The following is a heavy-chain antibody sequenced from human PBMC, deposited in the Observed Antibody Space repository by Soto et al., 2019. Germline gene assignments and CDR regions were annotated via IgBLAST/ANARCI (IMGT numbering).Heavy chain of an antibody. CDR3: ARHERSTAPRSRGLGSGGIAAARYFDY. V-gene: IGHV4-39*01. J-gene: IGHJ4*02. D-gene: IGHD6-13*01. Sequence: PSGTLSLTCTVSGGSISSSSYYWGWIRQPPGKGLEWIGSIYYSGSTYYNPSLKSRVTISVDTSKNQFSLKLSSVTAADTAVYYCARHERSTAPRSRGLGSGGIAAARYFDYWGQGTLVTVPQ. CDR1: GGSISSSSYY. CDR2: IYYSGST.